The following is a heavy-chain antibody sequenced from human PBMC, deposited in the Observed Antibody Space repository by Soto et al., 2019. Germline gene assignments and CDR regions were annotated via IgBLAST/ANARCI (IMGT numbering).Heavy chain of an antibody. CDR2: ISGGGGAA. V-gene: IGHV3-23*01. Sequence: EVQLLESGGGLVQPGGSLRLSCVASGFAFNSYALTWVRQAPGKGLEWVSSISGGGGAAFYADSLRDRFSISKDKSTNTLYLQMNSLRVEDTALYFCARGRIAPAYFQFWGPGTPVSVSS. CDR3: ARGRIAPAYFQF. J-gene: IGHJ1*01. D-gene: IGHD6-13*01. CDR1: GFAFNSYA.